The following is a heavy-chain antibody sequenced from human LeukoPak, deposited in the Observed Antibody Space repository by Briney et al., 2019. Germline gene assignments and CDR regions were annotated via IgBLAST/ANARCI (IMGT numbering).Heavy chain of an antibody. V-gene: IGHV4-39*01. J-gene: IGHJ3*02. D-gene: IGHD5-18*01. Sequence: SETLSLTCTVSGGSISSRTYHLGWIRQPPGKGLEWIASISNTGSAYYNPSLRSRVTISADTSKNQFSLKLSSVTAADTAVYYCARGGTASIWGQGTMVTVSS. CDR1: GGSISSRTYH. CDR3: ARGGTASI. CDR2: ISNTGSA.